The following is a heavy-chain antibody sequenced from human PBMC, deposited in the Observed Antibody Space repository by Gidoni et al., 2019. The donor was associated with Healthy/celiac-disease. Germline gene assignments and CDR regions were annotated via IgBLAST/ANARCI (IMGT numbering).Heavy chain of an antibody. Sequence: QVQLVQSGAEVKKPGSSVKVSCKASGGTFSSYAISWVRQAPGQGLEWMGGIIPIFGTANYAQKFQGRVTITADESTSTAYMELSSLRSEDTAVYYCARNPWGSSSSDGGYMDVWGKGTTVTVSS. D-gene: IGHD6-6*01. CDR3: ARNPWGSSSSDGGYMDV. CDR1: GGTFSSYA. V-gene: IGHV1-69*01. CDR2: IIPIFGTA. J-gene: IGHJ6*03.